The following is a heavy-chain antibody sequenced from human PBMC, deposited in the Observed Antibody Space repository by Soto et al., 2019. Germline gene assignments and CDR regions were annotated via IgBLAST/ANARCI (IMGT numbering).Heavy chain of an antibody. CDR2: IWYDGSNK. D-gene: IGHD6-19*01. CDR1: GFTFSSYG. J-gene: IGHJ6*02. CDR3: ARVKAIAVAGLPKLYYYGMDV. V-gene: IGHV3-33*01. Sequence: QVQLVESGGGVVQPGRSLRLSCAASGFTFSSYGMHWVRQAPGKGLEWVAVIWYDGSNKYYADSVKGRFTISRDNSKNTLYLQMNSLRAEDTAVYYCARVKAIAVAGLPKLYYYGMDVWGQGTTVTVSS.